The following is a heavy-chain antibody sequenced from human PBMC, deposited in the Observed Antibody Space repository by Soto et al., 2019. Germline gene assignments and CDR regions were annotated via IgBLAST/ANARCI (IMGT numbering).Heavy chain of an antibody. Sequence: EVQLVESGGGLVQPGGSLRLSCAASGFTFSNYWMHWVRQVPGKGLVWVSRIKSDGSSISYADSVKGRFTISRENARHTLYLQMNSLRAEDAAVYYCARGGFSGSGTYIQGDYWGQGTLVTVSA. CDR2: IKSDGSSI. V-gene: IGHV3-74*01. J-gene: IGHJ4*02. D-gene: IGHD3-10*01. CDR1: GFTFSNYW. CDR3: ARGGFSGSGTYIQGDY.